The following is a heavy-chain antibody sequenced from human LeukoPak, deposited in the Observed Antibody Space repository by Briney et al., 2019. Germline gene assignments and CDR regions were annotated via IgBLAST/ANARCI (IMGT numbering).Heavy chain of an antibody. Sequence: GGSLRLSCAASGFTFSSYSMNWVRQAPGEGLEWVSYISSSSSTIYYADSVKGRFTISRDNAKNSLYLQMNSLRAEDTAVYYCARGASRYYYGSGSYYIDDYWGQGTLVTVSS. J-gene: IGHJ4*02. CDR3: ARGASRYYYGSGSYYIDDY. CDR2: ISSSSSTI. D-gene: IGHD3-10*01. V-gene: IGHV3-48*01. CDR1: GFTFSSYS.